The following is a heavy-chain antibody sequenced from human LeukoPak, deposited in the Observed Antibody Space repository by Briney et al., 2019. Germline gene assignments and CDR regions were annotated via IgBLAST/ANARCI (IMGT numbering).Heavy chain of an antibody. D-gene: IGHD3-22*01. CDR3: AKAWYYDSSGLVDY. Sequence: GGSLRLSCAASGFTFDDYAMHWVRQAPGKGLEGVSGISWNSGSIGYADSVKGRFTISRDNAKNSLYLQMNSLRAEDTALYYCAKAWYYDSSGLVDYWGQGTLVTVSS. CDR1: GFTFDDYA. V-gene: IGHV3-9*01. J-gene: IGHJ4*02. CDR2: ISWNSGSI.